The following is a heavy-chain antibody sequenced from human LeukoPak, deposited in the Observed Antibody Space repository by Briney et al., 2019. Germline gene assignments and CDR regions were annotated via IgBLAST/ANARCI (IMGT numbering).Heavy chain of an antibody. CDR2: SQSKVDGGTT. J-gene: IGHJ4*02. CDR1: GFTFSSAW. D-gene: IGHD3-10*01. CDR3: TTDLISGSGSFYNY. Sequence: GGSLRLSCAASGFTFSSAWMSWVRQAPGKGLEWVGRSQSKVDGGTTDYAAPVNGRFTISRDDSKNTLYLQLNSLKTEDTAVYYCTTDLISGSGSFYNYWGQGTLVTVSS. V-gene: IGHV3-15*01.